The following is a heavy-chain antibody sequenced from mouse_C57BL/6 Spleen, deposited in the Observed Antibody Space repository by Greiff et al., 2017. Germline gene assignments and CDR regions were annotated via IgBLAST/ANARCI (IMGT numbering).Heavy chain of an antibody. CDR3: TRGGSS. Sequence: QVQLKQSGAELVRPGASVTLSCKASGYTFTDYEMHWVKQTPVHGLEWIGAIDPETGGTAYNQKFKGKAILTADKSSSTAYMELRSLTSEDSAVYYCTRGGSSWGQGTLVTVSA. V-gene: IGHV1-15*01. CDR2: IDPETGGT. J-gene: IGHJ3*01. CDR1: GYTFTDYE.